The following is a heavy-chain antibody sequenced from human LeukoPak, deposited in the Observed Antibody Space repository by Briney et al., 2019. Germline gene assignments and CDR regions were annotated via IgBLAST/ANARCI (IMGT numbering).Heavy chain of an antibody. J-gene: IGHJ4*02. Sequence: GGSLRLSCAASGFTFSTYAMSWVRQTPEKGLEWVSAISGSDGNTFYADSVKGRFTISRDNSKNTLSLQMNSLRAEDTALYYCAKDSSVPYGITDWGQGTLVTVSS. D-gene: IGHD4-17*01. CDR3: AKDSSVPYGITD. V-gene: IGHV3-23*01. CDR2: ISGSDGNT. CDR1: GFTFSTYA.